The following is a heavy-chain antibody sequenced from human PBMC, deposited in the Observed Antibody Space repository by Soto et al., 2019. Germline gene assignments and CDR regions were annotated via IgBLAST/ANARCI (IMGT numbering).Heavy chain of an antibody. CDR3: VFFGVDRRGYYYYGMDV. D-gene: IGHD3-3*01. J-gene: IGHJ6*02. CDR2: ISNNSSYI. CDR1: GFTFSSYA. Sequence: GGSLRLSCAASGFTFSSYAMHWVRQAPGKGLEWVSFISNNSSYIYYADSVKGRFTISRDNAKNSLYLQMNSLRAEDTAVYYCVFFGVDRRGYYYYGMDVWGQGTTVTVSS. V-gene: IGHV3-21*01.